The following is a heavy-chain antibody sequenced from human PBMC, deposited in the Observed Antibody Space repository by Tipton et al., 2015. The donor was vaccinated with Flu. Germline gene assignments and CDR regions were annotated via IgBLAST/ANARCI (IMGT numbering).Heavy chain of an antibody. CDR3: ARDRDYGDSIHFDS. CDR2: IFTSGSS. V-gene: IGHV4-4*07. Sequence: TLSLTCAVSGDSISSDFYWAWIRQFPGKGLEWIGRIFTSGSSNYNPSLKNRVSMSVDTSKNQFSLRLSSVTAADTAVYFCARDRDYGDSIHFDSWGQGTLVTVSS. CDR1: GDSISSDFY. J-gene: IGHJ4*02. D-gene: IGHD4-17*01.